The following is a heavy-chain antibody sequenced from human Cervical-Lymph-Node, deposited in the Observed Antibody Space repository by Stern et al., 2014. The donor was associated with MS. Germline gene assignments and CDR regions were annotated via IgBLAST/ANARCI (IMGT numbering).Heavy chain of an antibody. CDR1: GFSLSSSPVA. J-gene: IGHJ4*02. CDR3: AHRRDGYSYFDY. V-gene: IGHV2-5*02. CDR2: IYWDYDT. D-gene: IGHD3-22*01. Sequence: ITLKESGPTLVKPTQTLTLTCTFSGFSLSSSPVAVGWIRQPPGEALEWLALIYWDYDTRYSPSLKNRLTVTKDSSKNQVVLTMTNMDPVDTATYYCAHRRDGYSYFDYWGQGILVTVSP.